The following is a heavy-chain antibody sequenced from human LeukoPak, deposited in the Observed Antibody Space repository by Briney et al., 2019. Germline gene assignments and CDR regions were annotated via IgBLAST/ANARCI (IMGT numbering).Heavy chain of an antibody. CDR2: MNPNSGNT. D-gene: IGHD2-15*01. CDR1: GYTFTGYD. J-gene: IGHJ3*02. CDR3: ARDTKYSWNAFDI. V-gene: IGHV1-8*01. Sequence: ASVKVSCKASGYTFTGYDINWVRQATGQGLEWMGWMNPNSGNTGYAQKFQGRVTMTRNTSISTVYMELSSLRSEDTAVYYCARDTKYSWNAFDIWGQGTMVTVSS.